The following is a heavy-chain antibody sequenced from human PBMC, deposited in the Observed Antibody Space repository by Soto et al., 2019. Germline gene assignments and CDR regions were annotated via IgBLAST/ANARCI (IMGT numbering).Heavy chain of an antibody. CDR2: INSDGSST. D-gene: IGHD3-16*01. J-gene: IGHJ6*03. Sequence: EVQLVESGGGLVQPGGSLRLSCAASGFTFSNYWMYWVRQAPGKGLVWVSRINSDGSSTTYADSVKGRFTISRDNAKNTVYLQMNSLRGEDTAVYYCARDRGTYYYYMDVCCKGTAVTVSS. CDR1: GFTFSNYW. V-gene: IGHV3-74*01. CDR3: ARDRGTYYYYMDV.